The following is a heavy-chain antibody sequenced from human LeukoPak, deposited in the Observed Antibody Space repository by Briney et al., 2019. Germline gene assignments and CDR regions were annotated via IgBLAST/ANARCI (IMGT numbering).Heavy chain of an antibody. CDR2: ISGSSSTI. CDR1: GFTFSPYS. Sequence: GGSLRLSCAASGFTFSPYSMNWVRQAPGKGLEWVSYISGSSSTIYYADSVKGRFTISRDNANNSLYLQMNSLSAEDTAIYYCARQPQVAHFDYWGQGTLVSVSS. D-gene: IGHD2-15*01. V-gene: IGHV3-48*04. J-gene: IGHJ4*02. CDR3: ARQPQVAHFDY.